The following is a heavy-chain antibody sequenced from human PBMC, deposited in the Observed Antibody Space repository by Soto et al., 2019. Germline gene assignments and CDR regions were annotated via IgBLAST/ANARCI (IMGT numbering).Heavy chain of an antibody. J-gene: IGHJ5*02. CDR1: GYSFATYW. V-gene: IGHV5-51*01. Sequence: GESLKISCKASGYSFATYWIGWVRQMPGKGLEWMGIIYPGDSDTMYSPSFQGQVIISADLSSTTTYLQWSSLKASDTAIYYCAGEDGVDPGKGWSDPWGQGTLVTVSS. D-gene: IGHD2-8*01. CDR2: IYPGDSDT. CDR3: AGEDGVDPGKGWSDP.